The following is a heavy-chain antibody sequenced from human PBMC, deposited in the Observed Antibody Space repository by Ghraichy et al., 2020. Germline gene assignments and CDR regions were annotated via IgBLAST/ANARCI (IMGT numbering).Heavy chain of an antibody. CDR3: ARGPPIFGVVILYYYGMDV. CDR1: GYTFTSYD. CDR2: MNPNSGNT. Sequence: VKVSCKASGYTFTSYDINWVRQATGQGLEWMGWMNPNSGNTGYAQKFQGRVTMTRNTSISTAYMELSSLRSEDTAVYYCARGPPIFGVVILYYYGMDVWGQGTTVTVSS. J-gene: IGHJ6*02. V-gene: IGHV1-8*01. D-gene: IGHD3-3*01.